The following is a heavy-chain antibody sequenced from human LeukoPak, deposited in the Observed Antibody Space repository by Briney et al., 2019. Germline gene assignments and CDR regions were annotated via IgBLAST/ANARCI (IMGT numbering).Heavy chain of an antibody. Sequence: GGTLRLSCTASGFTISGYWMHWVRQAPGKGLVWVSRISGDGSITAYADSVKGRFTISRDNAKNTLYLQMNSLRAEDTAVYYCARGRAGNYYNHNDYWGQGTLVTVSS. CDR1: GFTISGYW. D-gene: IGHD3-10*01. J-gene: IGHJ4*01. CDR3: ARGRAGNYYNHNDY. CDR2: ISGDGSIT. V-gene: IGHV3-74*01.